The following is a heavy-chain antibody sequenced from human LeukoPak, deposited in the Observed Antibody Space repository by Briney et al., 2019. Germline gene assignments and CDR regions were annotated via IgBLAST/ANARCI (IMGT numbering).Heavy chain of an antibody. D-gene: IGHD5-24*01. CDR1: GYTFASYG. Sequence: ASVKVSCKASGYTFASYGISWVRQAPGQGLEWMGRIIPILGIANYAQKFQGRVTITADKSTSTAYMELSSLRSEDTAVYYCARGEMATITPGGFDPWGQGTLVTVSS. J-gene: IGHJ5*02. CDR2: IIPILGIA. CDR3: ARGEMATITPGGFDP. V-gene: IGHV1-69*04.